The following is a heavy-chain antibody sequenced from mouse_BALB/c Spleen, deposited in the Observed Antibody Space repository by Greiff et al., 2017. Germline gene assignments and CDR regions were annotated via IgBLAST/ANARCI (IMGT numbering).Heavy chain of an antibody. J-gene: IGHJ4*01. CDR3: TRGSVLRRLAMDY. V-gene: IGHV6-6*02. D-gene: IGHD2-4*01. CDR2: IRLKSNNYAT. Sequence: EVKLQESGGGLVQPGGSMKLSCVASGFTFSNYWMNWVRQSPEKGLEWVAEIRLKSNNYATHYAESVKGRFTISRDDSKSSVYLQMNNLRAEDTGIYYCTRGSVLRRLAMDYWGQGTSVTVSS. CDR1: GFTFSNYW.